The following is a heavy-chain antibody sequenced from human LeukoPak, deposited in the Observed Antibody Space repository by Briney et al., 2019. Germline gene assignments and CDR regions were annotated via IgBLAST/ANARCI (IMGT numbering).Heavy chain of an antibody. CDR1: GFTFSSAW. V-gene: IGHV3-15*01. D-gene: IGHD3-22*01. CDR2: VRSKADGGTT. CDR3: TTVRPGTSGYSY. J-gene: IGHJ4*02. Sequence: GGSLILSCAASGFTFSSAWMTWVRQAPGKGLEWVGRVRSKADGGTTDYAAPAKGRFTISRDDSKNTVLLQMNSLKTEDTAVYYCTTVRPGTSGYSYWGQGTLVTVSS.